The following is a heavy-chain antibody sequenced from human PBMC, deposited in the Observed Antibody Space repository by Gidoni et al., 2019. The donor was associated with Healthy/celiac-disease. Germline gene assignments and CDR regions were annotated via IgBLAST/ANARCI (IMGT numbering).Heavy chain of an antibody. Sequence: QVQLQESGPGLVKPSETLSLTCTVSGGSISSYYWSWIRQPPGKGLEWSGYIYYSGSTNYNPSLKSRVTISVDTSKNQFSLKLSSVTAADTAVYYCARGDGFWSGSNYFDYWGQGTLVTVSS. CDR3: ARGDGFWSGSNYFDY. CDR1: GGSISSYY. V-gene: IGHV4-59*01. CDR2: IYYSGST. J-gene: IGHJ4*02. D-gene: IGHD3-3*01.